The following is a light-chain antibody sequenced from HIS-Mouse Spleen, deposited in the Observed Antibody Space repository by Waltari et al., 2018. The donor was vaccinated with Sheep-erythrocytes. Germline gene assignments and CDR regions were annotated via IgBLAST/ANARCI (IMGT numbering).Light chain of an antibody. CDR1: SSDVGGYNY. V-gene: IGLV2-11*01. Sequence: QSALTQPRSVSGSPGQSVTIPCPGTSSDVGGYNYVSWYQQHPGKAPKLIIYDFSKRPSGVPDRFSGSKSGNTASLTISGLQAEDEADYYCCSYAGSYNHVFATGTKVTVL. J-gene: IGLJ1*01. CDR3: CSYAGSYNHV. CDR2: DFS.